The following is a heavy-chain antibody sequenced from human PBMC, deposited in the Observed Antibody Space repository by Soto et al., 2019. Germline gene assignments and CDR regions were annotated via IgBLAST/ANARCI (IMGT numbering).Heavy chain of an antibody. V-gene: IGHV1-18*01. D-gene: IGHD6-13*01. Sequence: QVQLVQSEGEVKKPGASVKISCRASGYTFTSYAINWVRQAPGQGLEWMGWISAHSGNTNYAQKVQGRVTMTTDTSTSTAYMELRRLRSDDTPISYFARIEASGIVHDFDFWGQGTLVTVSS. CDR1: GYTFTSYA. J-gene: IGHJ4*02. CDR3: ARIEASGIVHDFDF. CDR2: ISAHSGNT.